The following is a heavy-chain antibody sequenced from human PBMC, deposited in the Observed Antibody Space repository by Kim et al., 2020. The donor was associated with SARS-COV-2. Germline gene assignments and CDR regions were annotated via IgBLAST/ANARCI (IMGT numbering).Heavy chain of an antibody. CDR1: GFTFSNFG. D-gene: IGHD2-2*01. J-gene: IGHJ6*02. Sequence: GGSLRLSCAASGFTFSNFGMNWVRQAPGKGLEWVSYISPTTSHIYYANSVRGRFTISRDNVKNSVYLQMNSLRDEDTALYYCARDDGEYARLSAMDVWG. V-gene: IGHV3-48*02. CDR2: ISPTTSHI. CDR3: ARDDGEYARLSAMDV.